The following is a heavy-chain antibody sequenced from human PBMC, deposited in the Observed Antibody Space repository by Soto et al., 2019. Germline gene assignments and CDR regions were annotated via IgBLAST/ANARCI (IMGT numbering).Heavy chain of an antibody. D-gene: IGHD1-26*01. CDR3: ATDRIVGATSELYYYYGMDV. V-gene: IGHV1-24*01. Sequence: QVQLVQSGAEVKKPGASVKVSCKVSGYTLTELSMHWVRQAPGKGLEWMGGFDPEDGETIYAQKFQGRVTMTEDTSTDTAYMELSSLRSEDTAVYYCATDRIVGATSELYYYYGMDVWGQGTTVTVSS. CDR2: FDPEDGET. CDR1: GYTLTELS. J-gene: IGHJ6*02.